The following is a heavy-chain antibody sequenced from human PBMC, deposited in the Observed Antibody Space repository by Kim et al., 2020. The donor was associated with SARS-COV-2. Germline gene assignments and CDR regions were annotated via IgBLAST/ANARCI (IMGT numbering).Heavy chain of an antibody. Sequence: GGSLRLSCAASGFTFSSYGMHWVRQAPGKGLEWVAVIWYDGSNKYYADSVKGRFTISRDNSKNTLYLKMNSLRAEDTAVYYCARTLGDIVVVPAAKDYYYGMDVWGQGTTVTVSS. V-gene: IGHV3-33*01. CDR2: IWYDGSNK. CDR3: ARTLGDIVVVPAAKDYYYGMDV. D-gene: IGHD2-2*01. J-gene: IGHJ6*02. CDR1: GFTFSSYG.